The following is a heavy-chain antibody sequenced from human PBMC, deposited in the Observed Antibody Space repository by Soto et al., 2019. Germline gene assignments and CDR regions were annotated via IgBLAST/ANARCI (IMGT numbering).Heavy chain of an antibody. V-gene: IGHV3-30*04. CDR1: GFTFSSYA. Sequence: QVQLVDSGAGVVQPGGSLRLSCATSGFTFSSYAMHRVLQAPGHGLLCVAVISYDGRNTYYADSVQGRLTISRDKSKNTLYLQMTSLRAEDTAVYYCARGRLRYNGNDFPDYYYEMDVGGQGTTVTVSS. J-gene: IGHJ6*02. D-gene: IGHD1-1*01. CDR3: ARGRLRYNGNDFPDYYYEMDV. CDR2: ISYDGRNT.